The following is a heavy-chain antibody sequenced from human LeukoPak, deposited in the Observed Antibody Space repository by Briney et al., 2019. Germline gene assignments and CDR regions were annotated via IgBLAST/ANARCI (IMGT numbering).Heavy chain of an antibody. CDR1: GGSISSGGYY. CDR2: IYYSGST. CDR3: ARVGHYDSSGYYSAIDY. J-gene: IGHJ4*02. Sequence: SQTLSLTCTVSGGSISSGGYYWSWIRQPPGKGLEWIGYIYYSGSTNYNPSLKSRVTISVDTSKNQFSLKLSSVTAADTAVYYCARVGHYDSSGYYSAIDYWGQGTLVTVSS. D-gene: IGHD3-22*01. V-gene: IGHV4-61*08.